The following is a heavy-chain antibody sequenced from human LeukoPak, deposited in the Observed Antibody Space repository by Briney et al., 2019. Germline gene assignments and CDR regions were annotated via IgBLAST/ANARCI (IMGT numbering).Heavy chain of an antibody. D-gene: IGHD1-7*01. Sequence: SETLSLTCTVSGGSISSYYWSWIRQPPGKGLEWIGYIYYSGSTNYNPSLKSRVTISVHTSKNQFSLKLSSVTAADTAIYYCAKDGKTRNWNYFQAKPVYWGQGTLVTVSS. CDR1: GGSISSYY. CDR3: AKDGKTRNWNYFQAKPVY. J-gene: IGHJ4*02. CDR2: IYYSGST. V-gene: IGHV4-59*01.